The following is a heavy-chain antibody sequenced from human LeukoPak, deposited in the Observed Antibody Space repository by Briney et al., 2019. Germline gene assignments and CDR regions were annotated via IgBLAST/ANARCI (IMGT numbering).Heavy chain of an antibody. CDR2: IYSDGGT. Sequence: PGGSLRLSCAASGFTVSAKYMSWVRQGPGKGLDWISSIYSDGGTNYADSVKGRFTISRDNSKNTLYLQMNSLRPEDTAVYYCASDGGFGGPGGDNWFDSWGQGALVTVSS. CDR3: ASDGGFGGPGGDNWFDS. J-gene: IGHJ5*01. D-gene: IGHD3-16*01. CDR1: GFTVSAKY. V-gene: IGHV3-66*02.